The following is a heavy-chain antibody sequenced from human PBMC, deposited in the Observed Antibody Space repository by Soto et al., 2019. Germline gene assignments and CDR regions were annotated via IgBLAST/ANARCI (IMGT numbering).Heavy chain of an antibody. D-gene: IGHD2-21*01. CDR1: GFSFGDYY. CDR2: ISSGGNTI. CDR3: ARRLFLDV. V-gene: IGHV3-11*01. J-gene: IGHJ4*02. Sequence: QMQLVESGGNLVKPGGSLRLSCSGSGFSFGDYYMNRIRKAPGKGLGWVSYISSGGNTISYSDSVKVRFTISRDNAKKSVYLEMDSLGPEDTAVYYCARRLFLDVWGQGTLVTVSS.